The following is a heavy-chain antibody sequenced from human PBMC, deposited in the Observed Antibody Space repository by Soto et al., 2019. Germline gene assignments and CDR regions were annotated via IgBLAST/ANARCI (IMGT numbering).Heavy chain of an antibody. CDR2: ISYDGSNK. Sequence: LRLSCAASGFTFSSYAMHWVRQAPGKGLEWVAVISYDGSNKYYADSVKGRFTISRGNSKNTLYLQMNSLRAEDTAVYYCARGGRYCSSTSCYYLDYWGQGTLVTVSS. D-gene: IGHD2-2*01. J-gene: IGHJ4*02. CDR1: GFTFSSYA. CDR3: ARGGRYCSSTSCYYLDY. V-gene: IGHV3-30-3*01.